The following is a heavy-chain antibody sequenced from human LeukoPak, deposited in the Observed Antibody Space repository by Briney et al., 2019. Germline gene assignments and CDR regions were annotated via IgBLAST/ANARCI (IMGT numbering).Heavy chain of an antibody. CDR3: ARVSVVYGMDV. J-gene: IGHJ6*02. CDR2: MYYTGST. Sequence: SETLSLTCSVSGGSISSDYWSWIRQPPGKGLEWIGDMYYTGSTNYNPSLKSRVTISLATSKTQFFLKLSSVTPADTAVYYCARVSVVYGMDVWGQGTTVTVSS. CDR1: GGSISSDY. V-gene: IGHV4-59*01.